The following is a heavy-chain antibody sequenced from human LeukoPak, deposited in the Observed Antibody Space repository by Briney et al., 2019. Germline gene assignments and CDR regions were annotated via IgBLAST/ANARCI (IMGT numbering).Heavy chain of an antibody. CDR3: ARGGVGCFDY. Sequence: GGSLRLSYAASGFTFTSYRIHWVRQAPGKGRVSVSHINSDGTSATCADSVKGRITISRDNAKHTVYLQMNSQRSEDTGVYYCARGGVGCFDYWGQGALVTVSA. V-gene: IGHV3-74*01. D-gene: IGHD6-19*01. J-gene: IGHJ4*02. CDR1: GFTFTSYR. CDR2: INSDGTSA.